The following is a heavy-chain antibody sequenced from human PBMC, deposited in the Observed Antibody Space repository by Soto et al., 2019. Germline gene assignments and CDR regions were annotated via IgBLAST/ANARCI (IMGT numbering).Heavy chain of an antibody. CDR2: IYASGRT. Sequence: LSLTCTVSGVSITPYFWSWVRQPAGEAPEWLGHIYASGRTTYNPSLKSRVTMFVSQTQVSLRLTSVTAADTAVYYCARHFDVDPPLDPYYLDLWGRGALVTSPQ. CDR1: GVSITPYF. J-gene: IGHJ2*01. D-gene: IGHD3-9*01. V-gene: IGHV4-4*07. CDR3: ARHFDVDPPLDPYYLDL.